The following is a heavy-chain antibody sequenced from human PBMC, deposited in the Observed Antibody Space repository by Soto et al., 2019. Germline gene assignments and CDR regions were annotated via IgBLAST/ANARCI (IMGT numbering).Heavy chain of an antibody. J-gene: IGHJ4*02. D-gene: IGHD2-2*01. CDR3: ARGRWDCSSTSCLTDY. CDR1: GYSFTSYW. V-gene: IGHV5-51*03. CDR2: IYPGDSDT. Sequence: EVQLVQSGAEVKKPGESLKISCKGSGYSFTSYWIGWVRQMPGKGLEWMGIIYPGDSDTRYSPSFQGQVTISADKSISTAYLQWSSLKASDTAMYYCARGRWDCSSTSCLTDYWGQGTLVTVSS.